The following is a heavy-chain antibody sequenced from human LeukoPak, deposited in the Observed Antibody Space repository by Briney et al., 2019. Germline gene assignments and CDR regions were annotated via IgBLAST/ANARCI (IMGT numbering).Heavy chain of an antibody. D-gene: IGHD6-19*01. V-gene: IGHV3-53*01. CDR1: GFTASNNY. Sequence: GGSLRLSCAASGFTASNNYMAWVRQAPGKGLEWVSVIYGGGGTYYGDSARGRFTISRDNSQNTLYLQMNSLRAEDTAVYYCATYSGWFDYWGQGTLVTVSS. J-gene: IGHJ4*02. CDR3: ATYSGWFDY. CDR2: IYGGGGT.